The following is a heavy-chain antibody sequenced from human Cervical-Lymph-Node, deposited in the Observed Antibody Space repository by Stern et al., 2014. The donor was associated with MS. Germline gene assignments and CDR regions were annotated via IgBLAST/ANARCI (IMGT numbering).Heavy chain of an antibody. CDR3: ARSPENDFWSGYSDY. CDR2: ISTYNGNT. Sequence: VQLVESGAEVKKPGASVKVSCKASGYTFTNYGISWVRQAPGQGLQWMGWISTYNGNTNYEQKIQGRVTMTTDTSTSTAYMELRSLRSDDAAVYYCARSPENDFWSGYSDYWGQGTLVTVSS. J-gene: IGHJ4*02. D-gene: IGHD3-3*01. V-gene: IGHV1-18*04. CDR1: GYTFTNYG.